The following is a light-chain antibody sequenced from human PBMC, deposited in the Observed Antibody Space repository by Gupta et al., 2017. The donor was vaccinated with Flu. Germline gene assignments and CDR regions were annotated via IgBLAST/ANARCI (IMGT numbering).Light chain of an antibody. J-gene: IGKJ3*01. V-gene: IGKV1-9*01. CDR2: GAS. Sequence: DIQLTQSPSFLSASVGARVTITDRASQGISIGLAWYQPKPGKAPNLLIYGASTLHTPVPSRFSGTGSGTEFTLTILSLQPEAFGTYYCQRFKTFRFTFGPGTKVDIK. CDR3: QRFKTFRFT. CDR1: QGISIG.